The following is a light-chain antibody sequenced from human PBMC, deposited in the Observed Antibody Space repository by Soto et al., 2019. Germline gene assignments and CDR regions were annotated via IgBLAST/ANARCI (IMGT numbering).Light chain of an antibody. V-gene: IGKV3-15*01. J-gene: IGKJ4*01. CDR1: QSVAGN. Sequence: EIVMTQSPATLSVSPGETATLSCRASQSVAGNLAWYQQKPGQPPRLLIYGVSTRATGVPARFSGSVSETDFSLTISSLQIEDFALYYCQQSNNWPPLPFGGGTKVEIK. CDR3: QQSNNWPPLP. CDR2: GVS.